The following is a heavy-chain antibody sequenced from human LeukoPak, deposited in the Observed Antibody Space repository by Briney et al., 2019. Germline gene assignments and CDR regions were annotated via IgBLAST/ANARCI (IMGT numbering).Heavy chain of an antibody. CDR1: GGSISSSSYY. V-gene: IGHV4-39*01. J-gene: IGHJ4*02. Sequence: SETLSLTCTVSGGSISSSSYYWGWIRQPPGKGLEWIGSIYYSGSTYYNPSLKSRVTISVDTSKNQFSLKLSSVTAADTAVYYCARGHSYAPGYWGQGTLVTVSS. D-gene: IGHD5-18*01. CDR2: IYYSGST. CDR3: ARGHSYAPGY.